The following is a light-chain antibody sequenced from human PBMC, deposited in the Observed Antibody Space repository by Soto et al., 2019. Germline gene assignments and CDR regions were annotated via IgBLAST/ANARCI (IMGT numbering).Light chain of an antibody. CDR1: QRVEFY. Sequence: EIVMTQSPGTLSVSPGESATLSCRANQRVEFYLAWYQHKPGQAPRLLIYGASNRATGVPARFSGSGSGTEFTLTISNVQSEDWAIYYGQHYNNWPRGTFGQGTKVDIK. V-gene: IGKV3-15*01. CDR3: QHYNNWPRGT. J-gene: IGKJ1*01. CDR2: GAS.